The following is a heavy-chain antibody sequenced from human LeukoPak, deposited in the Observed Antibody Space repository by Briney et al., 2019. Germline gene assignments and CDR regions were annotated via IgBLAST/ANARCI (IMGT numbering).Heavy chain of an antibody. CDR2: ISAYNGNT. CDR1: GYTFTGYY. Sequence: ASVKVSCKASGYTFTGYYMHWVRQAPGQGLEWMGWISAYNGNTNYAQKLQGRVTMTTDTSTSTAYMELRSLRSDDTAVYYCARDLKRSRQQWLVGPPGYWGQGTLVTVSS. D-gene: IGHD6-19*01. CDR3: ARDLKRSRQQWLVGPPGY. V-gene: IGHV1-18*04. J-gene: IGHJ4*02.